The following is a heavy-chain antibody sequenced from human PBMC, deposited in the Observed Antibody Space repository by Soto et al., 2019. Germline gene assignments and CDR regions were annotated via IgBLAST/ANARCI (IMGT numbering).Heavy chain of an antibody. V-gene: IGHV3-15*07. CDR2: IKSKTDGGTT. CDR1: GFTFSNAW. D-gene: IGHD5-18*01. CDR3: TTNMVTSLNYYYGMDV. J-gene: IGHJ6*02. Sequence: EVQLVESGGGLVKPGGSLRLSCAASGFTFSNAWMNWVRQAPGKGLEWVGRIKSKTDGGTTDYAAPVKGRFTISRDDSQNTLYLQMNSLKTEDTAVYYCTTNMVTSLNYYYGMDVWGQGTTVTVSS.